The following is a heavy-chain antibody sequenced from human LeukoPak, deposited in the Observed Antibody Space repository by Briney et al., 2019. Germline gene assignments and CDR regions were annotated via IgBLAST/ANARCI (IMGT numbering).Heavy chain of an antibody. D-gene: IGHD3-22*01. J-gene: IGHJ4*02. CDR2: ITNDGSST. V-gene: IGHV3-74*01. CDR1: GLTFSSHW. CDR3: ARGYYDSSGHPVFDY. Sequence: QSGGSLRLSCAASGLTFSSHWMHWVRQAPGKGLVWVSRITNDGSSTTYADSVKGRFTISRDNAKNSLYLQMNSLRAEDTAVYYCARGYYDSSGHPVFDYWGQGTLVTVSS.